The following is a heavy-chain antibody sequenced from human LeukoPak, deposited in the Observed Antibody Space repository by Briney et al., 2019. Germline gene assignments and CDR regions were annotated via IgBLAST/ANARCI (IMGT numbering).Heavy chain of an antibody. V-gene: IGHV5-51*01. CDR1: VYSFTSYW. CDR3: ASCLYYGGNPFDY. J-gene: IGHJ4*02. CDR2: IYPGDSDT. Sequence: GESLKISCKGSVYSFTSYWIGWVRQLPGKGLEWMGIIYPGDSDTRYSPSFQGQVTISADKSISTAYLQWSSLKASDTAMYYCASCLYYGGNPFDYWGQGTLVTVSS. D-gene: IGHD4-17*01.